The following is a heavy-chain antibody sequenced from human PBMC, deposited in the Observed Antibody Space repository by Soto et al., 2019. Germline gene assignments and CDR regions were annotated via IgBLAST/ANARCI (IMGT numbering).Heavy chain of an antibody. D-gene: IGHD3-22*01. J-gene: IGHJ6*02. CDR3: ASSHPYDSRGYYYYYYGMDV. CDR2: ISAYNGNT. V-gene: IGHV1-18*01. Sequence: QVQLVQSGAEVKKPGASVKVSCKASGYTFTSYGISWVRQAPGQGLEWMGWISAYNGNTNYAQKLQGRVTMTTDTYKITAYMELRSLRSDDTAVYYCASSHPYDSRGYYYYYYGMDVWGQGTTVTVSS. CDR1: GYTFTSYG.